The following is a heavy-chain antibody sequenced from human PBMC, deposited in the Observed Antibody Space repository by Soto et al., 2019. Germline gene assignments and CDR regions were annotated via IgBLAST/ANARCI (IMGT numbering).Heavy chain of an antibody. Sequence: QGQLVQSGTEVTKPGASVKVSCKASGYTFSNFGLSWVRQAPGQGLEWMGWISPSNGQTIYAQTLRGRVTMSRDTATATALMELRSLISDDTAVYYCARVILIFGVGNLGSDFDYWGQGTRVTVSS. CDR2: ISPSNGQT. V-gene: IGHV1-18*01. CDR3: ARVILIFGVGNLGSDFDY. CDR1: GYTFSNFG. J-gene: IGHJ4*02. D-gene: IGHD3-3*01.